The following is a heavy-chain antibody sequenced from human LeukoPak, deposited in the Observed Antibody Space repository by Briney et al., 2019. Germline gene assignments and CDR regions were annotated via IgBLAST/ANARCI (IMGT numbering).Heavy chain of an antibody. CDR3: TTGPYSSSPRFDY. V-gene: IGHV3-15*01. J-gene: IGHJ4*02. Sequence: GGSLRLSCAASGFTFSNAWMSWVRQAPGKGLEWVGRIKSKTDGGTTDYAAPVKGRFTISRDDSKNTLYLQMNSLKTEDTAVYYCTTGPYSSSPRFDYWGQGTLVTVSS. CDR2: IKSKTDGGTT. D-gene: IGHD6-6*01. CDR1: GFTFSNAW.